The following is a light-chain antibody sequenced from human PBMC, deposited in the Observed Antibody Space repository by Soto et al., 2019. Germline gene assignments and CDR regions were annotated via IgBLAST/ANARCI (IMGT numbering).Light chain of an antibody. V-gene: IGKV1-39*01. CDR3: QQNSHSWT. CDR1: QSITNY. CDR2: AAF. J-gene: IGKJ1*01. Sequence: DFPMTQSPSSRSASVGARVTITCRARQSITNYLNWYQQKPGKASKLLISAAFRLQGGVPSRFSGSGSGTDFTLTSSSLPPEDFTTYCCQQNSHSWTFGQGTKVDIK.